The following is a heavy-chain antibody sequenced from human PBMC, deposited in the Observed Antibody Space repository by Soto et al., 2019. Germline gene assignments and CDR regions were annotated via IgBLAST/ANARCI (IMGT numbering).Heavy chain of an antibody. V-gene: IGHV4-34*01. J-gene: IGHJ4*02. CDR3: ARGFRYYYDSSGYYYGGSRTYYFDY. CDR1: GGSFSGYY. Sequence: SETLSLTCAVYGGSFSGYYWSWIRQPPGKGLEWNGEINHSGSTNYNPSLKSRVTISVDTSKNQFSLKLSSVTAADTAVYYCARGFRYYYDSSGYYYGGSRTYYFDYWGQGTLVTVSS. D-gene: IGHD3-22*01. CDR2: INHSGST.